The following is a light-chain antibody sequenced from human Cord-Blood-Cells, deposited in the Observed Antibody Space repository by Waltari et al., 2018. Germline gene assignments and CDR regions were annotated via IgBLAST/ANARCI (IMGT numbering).Light chain of an antibody. CDR2: EGS. Sequence: QSALTQPASVSGSPGQSITISCTGTSSAVGSYNLVSWYQQHPGKAPQLMIYEGSKLPSGVSNRFSGSKSGNTASLTISGLQAEDEADYYCCSYAGSSTYVFGTGTKVTVL. V-gene: IGLV2-23*01. CDR3: CSYAGSSTYV. J-gene: IGLJ1*01. CDR1: SSAVGSYNL.